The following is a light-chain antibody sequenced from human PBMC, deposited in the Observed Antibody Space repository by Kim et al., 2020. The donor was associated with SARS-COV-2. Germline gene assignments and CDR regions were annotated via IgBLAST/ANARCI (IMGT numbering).Light chain of an antibody. J-gene: IGLJ1*01. CDR3: SSYTSTRSFV. CDR1: SSDIGYYDY. Sequence: GPSITSSCTGTSSDIGYYDYVSWYQQHPDKAPGLMIFEVTYRPSGSSNRFSGSKSGNTASLTISGLQAEDEADYYCSSYTSTRSFVFGSGTKVTVL. V-gene: IGLV2-14*01. CDR2: EVT.